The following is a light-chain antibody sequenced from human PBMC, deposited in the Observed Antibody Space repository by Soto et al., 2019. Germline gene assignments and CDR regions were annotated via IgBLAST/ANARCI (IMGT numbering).Light chain of an antibody. CDR3: SARYDSMSDHWV. CDR1: SSNIGSKY. J-gene: IGLJ3*02. V-gene: IGLV1-47*01. CDR2: RNN. Sequence: QSVLTQPPSASGTPGQRVTISCSGSSSNIGSKYVVWYQHLPGTAPKLLIYRNNQRPSGVPDRCAGSKSGTSASLAISGLRYAEEADYYCSARYDSMSDHWVFGGGTKLTVL.